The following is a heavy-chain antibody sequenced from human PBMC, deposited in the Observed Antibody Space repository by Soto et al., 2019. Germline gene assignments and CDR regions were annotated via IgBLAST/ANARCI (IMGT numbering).Heavy chain of an antibody. J-gene: IGHJ6*02. CDR2: IYYSGST. CDR1: GGSISSSSYY. V-gene: IGHV4-39*01. CDR3: ARGQILWFGNGPSYYGMDV. D-gene: IGHD3-10*01. Sequence: PSETLSLTCTVSGGSISSSSYYWGWIRQPPGKGLEWIGSIYYSGSTYYNPSLKSRVTISVDTSKNQFSLKLSSVTAADTAVYYCARGQILWFGNGPSYYGMDVWGQGTTVT.